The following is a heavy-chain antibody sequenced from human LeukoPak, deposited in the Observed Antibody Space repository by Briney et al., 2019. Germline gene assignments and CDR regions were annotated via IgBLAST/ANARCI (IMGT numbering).Heavy chain of an antibody. CDR3: ARISYYDYVWGSYWYPPSPYYMDV. V-gene: IGHV1-18*01. CDR1: GYTFTSYG. J-gene: IGHJ6*03. D-gene: IGHD3-16*01. CDR2: ISAYNGNT. Sequence: ASVKVSCKASGYTFTSYGISWVRQAPGQGLEWMGWISAYNGNTNYAQKLQGRVTMTTDTSTSTAYMELRSLRSDDTAVYYCARISYYDYVWGSYWYPPSPYYMDVWGKGTTVTVSS.